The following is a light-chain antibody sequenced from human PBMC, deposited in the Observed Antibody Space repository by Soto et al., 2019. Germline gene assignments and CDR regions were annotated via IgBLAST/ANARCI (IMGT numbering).Light chain of an antibody. CDR3: QQSFNTPLS. Sequence: DIQMTQSPSSLSASVGDRVTVSCRASQNIGTYSNWYQQKSGKAPEVLISDASSLQSGVPSRFSGSGSGTDFTLTISSLQPEDAATYYCQQSFNTPLSFGGGTKVEI. J-gene: IGKJ4*01. CDR2: DAS. CDR1: QNIGTY. V-gene: IGKV1-39*01.